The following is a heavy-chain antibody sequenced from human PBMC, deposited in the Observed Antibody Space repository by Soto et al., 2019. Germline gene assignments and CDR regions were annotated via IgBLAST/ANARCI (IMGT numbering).Heavy chain of an antibody. Sequence: EVQLVESGGDLVQPGGSLRLSCADSGRPFSAYPMNWVRQAPGKGLDWVSYIIKSGGTINYADYVKVRFTISRDNVKKSLYLQMNSLRDEDTALYYCVTWADPGYWGQVTLVTLSS. D-gene: IGHD7-27*01. CDR3: VTWADPGY. CDR1: GRPFSAYP. J-gene: IGHJ4*02. CDR2: IIKSGGTI. V-gene: IGHV3-48*02.